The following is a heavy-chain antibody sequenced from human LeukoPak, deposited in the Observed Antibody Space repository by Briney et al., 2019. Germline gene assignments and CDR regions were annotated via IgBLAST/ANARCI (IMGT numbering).Heavy chain of an antibody. J-gene: IGHJ6*02. CDR1: GFIFTGYF. D-gene: IGHD3-22*01. CDR3: ARLYGSGYHYYGMDV. Sequence: GSLRLSCAASGFIFTGYFMSWVRQPPGKGLEWVGRIFYSGITYYTPSLKSRVTMSVDTSKNQFSLKLSSVAAADTAVYFCARLYGSGYHYYGMDVWGQGTTVTVSS. V-gene: IGHV4-39*01. CDR2: IFYSGIT.